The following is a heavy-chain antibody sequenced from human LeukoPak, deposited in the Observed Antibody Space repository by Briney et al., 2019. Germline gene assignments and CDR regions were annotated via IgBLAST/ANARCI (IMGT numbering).Heavy chain of an antibody. CDR3: ARKQSGLPYDY. D-gene: IGHD6-19*01. CDR2: ISPYNGNT. J-gene: IGHJ4*02. V-gene: IGHV1-18*01. Sequence: GASVKVSCKTSGYTLTSYGITWVRQAPGQGLEWMGWISPYNGNTNYAQKPQGRVTMTTDTSTSTAYMELRSLRSDDTAVYYCARKQSGLPYDYWGQGTLVTISS. CDR1: GYTLTSYG.